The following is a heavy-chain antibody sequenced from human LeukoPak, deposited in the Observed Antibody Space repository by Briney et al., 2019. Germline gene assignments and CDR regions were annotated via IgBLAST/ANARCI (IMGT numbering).Heavy chain of an antibody. CDR1: GGSISSYY. Sequence: SETLSLTCTVSGGSISSYYWSWIRQPPGKGLEWIGYIYYSGSTNYNPSLKSRVTISVDTSKNQFSLKLSSVTAADTAVYYCARGHDYGDLEQLDYWGQGTLVTVSS. CDR3: ARGHDYGDLEQLDY. V-gene: IGHV4-59*01. J-gene: IGHJ4*02. D-gene: IGHD4-17*01. CDR2: IYYSGST.